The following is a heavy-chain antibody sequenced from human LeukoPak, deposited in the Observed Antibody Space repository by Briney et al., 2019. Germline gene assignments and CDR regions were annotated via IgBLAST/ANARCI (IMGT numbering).Heavy chain of an antibody. CDR1: GYTFSGSY. CDR2: INPNSGDT. D-gene: IGHD2-8*01. CDR3: ARSAEHCNNGVCFPDYYMDV. J-gene: IGHJ6*03. Sequence: ASVKVSCKASGYTFSGSYIHWVRQAPGQGLEWMGRINPNSGDTNFAQRFQGRVTMTRDTSISTAYMELSSLTSDDTAVYFCARSAEHCNNGVCFPDYYMDVWGKGTTVTVSS. V-gene: IGHV1-2*06.